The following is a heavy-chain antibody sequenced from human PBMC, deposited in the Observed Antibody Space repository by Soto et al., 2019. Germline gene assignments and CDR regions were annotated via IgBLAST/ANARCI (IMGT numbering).Heavy chain of an antibody. D-gene: IGHD4-4*01. V-gene: IGHV1-69*11. CDR2: IIPFIGTA. CDR3: SRFVMTTVPASYYYGMDV. CDR1: GGGNGSCA. J-gene: IGHJ6*02. Sequence: GXPVEVCWDARGGGNGSCASRWVRQDTGKGLEWMGRIIPFIGTANYAQKFQGRVTITADESTSTAYMELTSLRSEDTAVYYCSRFVMTTVPASYYYGMDVWVQGTTVTVSS.